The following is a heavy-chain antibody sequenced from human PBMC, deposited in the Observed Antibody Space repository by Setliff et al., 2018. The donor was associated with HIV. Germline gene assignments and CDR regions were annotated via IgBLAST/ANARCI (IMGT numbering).Heavy chain of an antibody. CDR2: ISSSTSYI. CDR3: VRVVTFFSTGPHFDP. J-gene: IGHJ5*02. V-gene: IGHV3-21*01. D-gene: IGHD2-21*02. Sequence: PGGSLRLSCAASRFIFSSYSMNWVRQAPGKGLEWVSSISSSTSYIFYTDSVKGRFTISRDNAKNSLYLQMDSLRAEDTGVYYCVRVVTFFSTGPHFDPWGQGTLVTVSS. CDR1: RFIFSSYS.